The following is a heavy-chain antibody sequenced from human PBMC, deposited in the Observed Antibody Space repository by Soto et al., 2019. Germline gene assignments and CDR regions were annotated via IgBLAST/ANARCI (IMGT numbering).Heavy chain of an antibody. CDR2: ISSSSSYI. V-gene: IGHV3-21*01. J-gene: IGHJ5*02. CDR3: ARAKRAAYSYGP. D-gene: IGHD5-18*01. Sequence: GGSLRLSCAASGFTFSSYSMNWVRQAPGKGLEWVSSISSSSSYIYYADSVKGRFTISRDNAKNSLYLQMNSLRAEDTAVYYCARAKRAAYSYGPWGQGTLVTVSS. CDR1: GFTFSSYS.